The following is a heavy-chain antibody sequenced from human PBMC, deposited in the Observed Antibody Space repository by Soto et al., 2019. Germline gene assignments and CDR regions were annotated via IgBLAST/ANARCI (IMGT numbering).Heavy chain of an antibody. J-gene: IGHJ4*02. CDR3: ARLSGNLGY. Sequence: QVQPQESGPGLVKPSETLSLTCTVSGGSISSYYWSWIRQPPGKGLEWIGYIYYSGSTNYNPSLKSRVTISVDTSKNQFSLKLSSVTAADTAVYYCARLSGNLGYWGQGTLVTVSS. D-gene: IGHD3-10*01. CDR2: IYYSGST. V-gene: IGHV4-59*01. CDR1: GGSISSYY.